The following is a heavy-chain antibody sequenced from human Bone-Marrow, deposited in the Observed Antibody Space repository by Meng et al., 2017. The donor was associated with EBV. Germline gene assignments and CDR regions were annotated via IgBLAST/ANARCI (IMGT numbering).Heavy chain of an antibody. CDR3: ARERWGITMIVEPFDY. CDR2: ISADNGNT. CDR1: GYTFTRYG. Sequence: VQLVQSGTEMKKPGASVKVSCKASGYTFTRYGISWVRQAPGQGLEWMGWISADNGNTHYAQKLQGRVTMTTDTSTSTAYMELRSLRSDDTAVYYCARERWGITMIVEPFDYWGQGTLVTASS. D-gene: IGHD3-22*01. V-gene: IGHV1-18*01. J-gene: IGHJ4*02.